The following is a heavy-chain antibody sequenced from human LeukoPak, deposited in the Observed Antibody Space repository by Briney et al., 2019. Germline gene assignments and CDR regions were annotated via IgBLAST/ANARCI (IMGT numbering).Heavy chain of an antibody. V-gene: IGHV4-34*01. J-gene: IGHJ5*02. CDR2: INHSGST. D-gene: IGHD2-21*02. CDR3: ARGKWLRFGSCGGDCWPTFDP. Sequence: SETLSLTCAVYGGSFSGYYWSWIRQPPGKGLEWIGEINHSGSTNYNPSLKSRVTISVDTSKNQFSLKLSSVTAADTAVYYCARGKWLRFGSCGGDCWPTFDPWGQGTLVTVSS. CDR1: GGSFSGYY.